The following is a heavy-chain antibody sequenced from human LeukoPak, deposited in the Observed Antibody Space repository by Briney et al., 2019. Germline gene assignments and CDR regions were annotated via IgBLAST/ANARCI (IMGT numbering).Heavy chain of an antibody. CDR2: IDYSGNT. J-gene: IGHJ6*02. CDR1: GGSISNYY. V-gene: IGHV4-59*01. CDR3: AREYGGSDYYFYGMDV. Sequence: SETLSLTCTVSGGSISNYYWSWIRQSPGKGLEWIGFIDYSGNTNYNPSLKSRVTISVDTSKNHLSLKLSSVTAADTAVYYCAREYGGSDYYFYGMDVWGQGTTVTVSS. D-gene: IGHD1-26*01.